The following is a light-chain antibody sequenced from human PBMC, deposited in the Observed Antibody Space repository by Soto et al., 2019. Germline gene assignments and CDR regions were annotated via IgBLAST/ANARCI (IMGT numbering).Light chain of an antibody. Sequence: VLTQSPATLSVSPGERATLSCRASQGVGSTLAWYQQEPGQAPRLLIYAASTRATGIPARFSGDGSGTEFTLTPSSLQSDDVAVEYCQHYKSWALTFGGRTRVEL. V-gene: IGKV3-15*01. CDR2: AAS. J-gene: IGKJ4*01. CDR1: QGVGST. CDR3: QHYKSWALT.